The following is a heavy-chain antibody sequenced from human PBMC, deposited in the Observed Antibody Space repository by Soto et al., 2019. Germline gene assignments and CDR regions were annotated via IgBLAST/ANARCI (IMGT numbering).Heavy chain of an antibody. CDR3: ARGPRSTSTGTGAF. Sequence: EVQLVESGGGLLQPGGSLRLSCAASGFTFSMYWMHWVRQVPGKGPEWVSRINDDGSSTNYADSVKGRFTISRDNAKNTLYLQLNALRAEDTAVYYCARGPRSTSTGTGAFCGQGTLVTVSS. J-gene: IGHJ4*02. CDR1: GFTFSMYW. CDR2: INDDGSST. D-gene: IGHD1-1*01. V-gene: IGHV3-74*01.